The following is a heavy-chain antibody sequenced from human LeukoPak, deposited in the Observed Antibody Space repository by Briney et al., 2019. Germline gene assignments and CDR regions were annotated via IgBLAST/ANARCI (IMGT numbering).Heavy chain of an antibody. J-gene: IGHJ4*02. Sequence: SVKVSCKASGYTFTGYYMHWVRQAPGQGLEWMGGIIPIFGTANYAQKFQGRVTITTDESTSTAYMELSSLRSEDTAVYYCARAQSGSYIYWGQGTLVTVSS. CDR3: ARAQSGSYIY. CDR2: IIPIFGTA. V-gene: IGHV1-69*05. D-gene: IGHD1-26*01. CDR1: GYTFTGYY.